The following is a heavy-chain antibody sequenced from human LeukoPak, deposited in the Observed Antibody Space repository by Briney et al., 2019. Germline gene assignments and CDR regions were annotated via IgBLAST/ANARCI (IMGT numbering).Heavy chain of an antibody. CDR3: ARVGHILGAKLDY. J-gene: IGHJ4*02. CDR2: VSYDGSDK. V-gene: IGHV3-30*04. D-gene: IGHD1-26*01. CDR1: GFTFSSYA. Sequence: GGSLRLSCAASGFTFSSYAIHWVRQAPGKGLEWVAGVSYDGSDKYYADSVKGRFSISRDNSKNTLFLQMNSLKPEDTAVFYCARVGHILGAKLDYWGQGTLVTVSS.